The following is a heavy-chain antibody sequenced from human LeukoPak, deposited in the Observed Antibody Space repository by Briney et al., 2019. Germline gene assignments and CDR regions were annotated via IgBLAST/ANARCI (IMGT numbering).Heavy chain of an antibody. D-gene: IGHD3-10*01. V-gene: IGHV5-51*01. CDR3: ARRRVAGVIRDGFDI. CDR1: GYNFAAYW. Sequence: GESLKISCKGSGYNFAAYWIDCVRQMPEKGLEWMGIIYPGDSDARYSPAFQGQVTISADKSINTVYLQWSSLKASDTAMYYCARRRVAGVIRDGFDIWGQGTMVTVFS. J-gene: IGHJ3*02. CDR2: IYPGDSDA.